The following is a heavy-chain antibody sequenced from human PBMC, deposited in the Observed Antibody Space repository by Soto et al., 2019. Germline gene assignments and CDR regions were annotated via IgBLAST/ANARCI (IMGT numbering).Heavy chain of an antibody. CDR1: GYTFTSYD. D-gene: IGHD3-10*01. V-gene: IGHV1-8*01. J-gene: IGHJ4*02. CDR3: AMPRGKSSYFDY. CDR2: MNPNSGNT. Sequence: ASVKVSCKASGYTFTSYDINWVRQATGQGLEWMGWMNPNSGNTGYAQKFQGRVTMTRNTSISTAYMELSSLRSEDTAVYYCAMPRGKSSYFDYRGQGTLVTVSS.